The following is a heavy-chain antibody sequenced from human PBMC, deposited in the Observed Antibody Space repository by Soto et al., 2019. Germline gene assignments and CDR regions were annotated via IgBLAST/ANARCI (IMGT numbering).Heavy chain of an antibody. CDR1: GFTFSRYS. D-gene: IGHD3-10*01. Sequence: PGGSLRLSCAASGFTFSRYSMHWVRQAPGKGLEWVSSISSSSSNTYYADSVKGRFTISRDNAKNSLFLQMNSLRDEDTAVYYCARDAGSWGYWGQGTLVTVSS. CDR3: ARDAGSWGY. V-gene: IGHV3-48*02. CDR2: ISSSSSNT. J-gene: IGHJ4*02.